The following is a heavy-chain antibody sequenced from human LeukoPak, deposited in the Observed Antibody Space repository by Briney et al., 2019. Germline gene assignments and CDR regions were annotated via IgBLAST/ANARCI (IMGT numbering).Heavy chain of an antibody. CDR3: ARPYDSSADDAFDI. Sequence: PSETLSLPCTVSGGSISSYYGSCIRQPAGKGLEWIGRIYTSGSTNYNPSLKSRVTISVDKSKNQFSLKLSSVTAADTAVYYCARPYDSSADDAFDIWGQGTMVTVSS. CDR2: IYTSGST. V-gene: IGHV4-4*07. CDR1: GGSISSYY. J-gene: IGHJ3*02. D-gene: IGHD3-22*01.